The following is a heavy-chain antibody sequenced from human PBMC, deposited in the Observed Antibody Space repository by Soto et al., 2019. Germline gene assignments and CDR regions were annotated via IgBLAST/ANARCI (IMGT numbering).Heavy chain of an antibody. V-gene: IGHV3-21*01. CDR1: GFTFSNYS. J-gene: IGHJ5*02. CDR3: AREGALKPFSS. CDR2: ISGSSIYI. Sequence: KPGGSLRLSCVASGFTFSNYSMNWVRQAPGKGLEWVSHISGSSIYIHYADSVRGRFTISRDNAKNSVYLQMDSLRVEDTAVYYCAREGALKPFSSWGQGALVTVSS.